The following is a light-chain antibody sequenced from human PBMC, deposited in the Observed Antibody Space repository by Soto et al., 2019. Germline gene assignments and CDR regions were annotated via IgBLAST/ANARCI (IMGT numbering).Light chain of an antibody. CDR1: SSNIGAGYD. J-gene: IGLJ2*01. Sequence: QSVLTQPPSVSGAPGQRVTISCTGSSSNIGAGYDVHWYQQLPGTAPKLLLYGNNHRPSGVPDRFSGSKSGTSASLAITGLHAEDEADYYCQSYDSSLSDVLFGGGTKLTVL. CDR3: QSYDSSLSDVL. CDR2: GNN. V-gene: IGLV1-40*01.